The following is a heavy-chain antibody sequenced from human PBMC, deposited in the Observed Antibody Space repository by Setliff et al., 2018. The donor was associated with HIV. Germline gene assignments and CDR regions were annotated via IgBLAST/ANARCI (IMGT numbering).Heavy chain of an antibody. Sequence: SETLSLTCAVSGGSISSYYWSWIRQPPGKGLEWIGYIYYSGSTNYNPSLKSRVTISVDTSKNQFSLKLSSVTAADTAVYYCASLLGYCSGGSCYSGWFDPWGQGTLVTVSS. J-gene: IGHJ5*02. CDR2: IYYSGST. V-gene: IGHV4-59*01. CDR3: ASLLGYCSGGSCYSGWFDP. D-gene: IGHD2-15*01. CDR1: GGSISSYY.